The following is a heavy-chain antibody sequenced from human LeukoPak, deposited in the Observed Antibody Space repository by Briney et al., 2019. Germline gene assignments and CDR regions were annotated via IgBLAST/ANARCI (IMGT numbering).Heavy chain of an antibody. CDR1: GFTFRSYS. Sequence: GGSLRLSCAASGFTFRSYSMNWVRQAPGKGLEWVSSISSSSSYIYYADSVKGRFTISRDNAKNSLYLQMNSLRAEDTAVYYCARGRGGAARVYFDYWGQGTLVTVSS. CDR3: ARGRGGAARVYFDY. D-gene: IGHD6-6*01. J-gene: IGHJ4*02. V-gene: IGHV3-21*01. CDR2: ISSSSSYI.